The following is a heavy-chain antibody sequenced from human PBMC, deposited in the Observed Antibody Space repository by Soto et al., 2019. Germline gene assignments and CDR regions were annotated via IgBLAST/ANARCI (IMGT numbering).Heavy chain of an antibody. CDR1: GYIFTNYV. V-gene: IGHV1-3*01. D-gene: IGHD4-17*01. CDR3: ACSLYYGDFDP. Sequence: GASVKVSCKASGYIFTNYVMHWVRQAPGQRLEWMGWINAGNGNTEYSQKFQGRVTITRDTSASTAYMELSSLKSEDTAVYYCACSLYYGDFDPWGQGTLVTVSS. J-gene: IGHJ5*02. CDR2: INAGNGNT.